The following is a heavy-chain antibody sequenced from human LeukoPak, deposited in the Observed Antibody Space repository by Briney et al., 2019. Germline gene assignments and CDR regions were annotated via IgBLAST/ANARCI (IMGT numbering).Heavy chain of an antibody. CDR1: GFTFDDYA. V-gene: IGHV3-43*02. D-gene: IGHD3-10*01. CDR2: ISGDGGST. J-gene: IGHJ4*02. Sequence: GGSLRLSCAASGFTFDDYAMHWVRQAPGKGLEWVSLISGDGGSTYYADSVKGRFTISRDNSKNSLYLQMNRLRTEDTALYYCAKDMGYYGSGSWGYWGQGTLVTVSS. CDR3: AKDMGYYGSGSWGY.